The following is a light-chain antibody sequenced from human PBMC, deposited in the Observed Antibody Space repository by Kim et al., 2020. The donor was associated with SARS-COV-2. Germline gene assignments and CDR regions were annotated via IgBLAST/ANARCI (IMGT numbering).Light chain of an antibody. J-gene: IGLJ1*01. CDR3: QAWDSNTACV. V-gene: IGLV3-1*01. CDR1: KLGDGF. CDR2: QDT. Sequence: SYELTQPPSVSVSPGQTASITCSGDKLGDGFASWYQQKPGQSPVLVIYQDTKRPSGIPERFSGSNSGNTATLTISGTQAVDEADYYCQAWDSNTACVFET.